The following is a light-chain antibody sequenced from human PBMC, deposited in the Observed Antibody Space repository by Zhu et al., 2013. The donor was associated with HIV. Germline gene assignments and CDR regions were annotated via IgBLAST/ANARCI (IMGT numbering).Light chain of an antibody. J-gene: IGKJ5*01. CDR1: QSVSSK. Sequence: EIVMTQYPATLSVSPGERVTLSCRASQSVSSKLAWYQQKPGQAPRLLIFGASSRATGIPDRFSGSGSGTDFTLTISRLEPEDFAVYYCQQYGSSLRAFGQGTRLEIK. V-gene: IGKV3-20*01. CDR2: GAS. CDR3: QQYGSSLRA.